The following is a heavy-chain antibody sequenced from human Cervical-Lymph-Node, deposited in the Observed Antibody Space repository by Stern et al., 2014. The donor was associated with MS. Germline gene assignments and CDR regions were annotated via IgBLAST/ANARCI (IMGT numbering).Heavy chain of an antibody. Sequence: QVQLQASGPGLVKPSGTLSLTCGVSGSSITTSNWWTWVRQPPGKGLEWIGEIYHSGNINFNPSLKSRVTMSVDKSKNQISLKLTSVTAADTAVYYCARGEVTTWFDSWGPGTLVTVSS. CDR2: IYHSGNI. D-gene: IGHD4-17*01. J-gene: IGHJ5*01. CDR1: GSSITTSNW. V-gene: IGHV4-4*02. CDR3: ARGEVTTWFDS.